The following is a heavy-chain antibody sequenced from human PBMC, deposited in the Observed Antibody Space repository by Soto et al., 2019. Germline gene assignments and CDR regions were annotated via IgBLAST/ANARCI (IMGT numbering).Heavy chain of an antibody. V-gene: IGHV4-59*01. CDR3: ARDTGFGELFFGD. D-gene: IGHD3-10*01. CDR1: SGSISSYY. J-gene: IGHJ4*02. CDR2: IYYSGST. Sequence: XETLSLPCTVSSGSISSYYWSWIRQPPGKGLEWIGYIYYSGSTNYNPSLKSRVTISLDTSKNQFSLKLSSVTAADTAVYYCARDTGFGELFFGDWGQGTLVTVSS.